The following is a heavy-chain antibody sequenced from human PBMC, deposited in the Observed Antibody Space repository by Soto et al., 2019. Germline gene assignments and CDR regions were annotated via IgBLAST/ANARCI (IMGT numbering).Heavy chain of an antibody. CDR3: ARSFGVAADGPFEY. CDR1: GGSISSGVYY. CDR2: IYYSGST. V-gene: IGHV4-31*03. J-gene: IGHJ4*02. D-gene: IGHD6-13*01. Sequence: PSETLSLTCNVSGGSISSGVYYWSWIRQHPGKGLERIGYIYYSGSTYYNPSLKSRVTISVDTSKNQFSLKLSSVTAADTAVYYCARSFGVAADGPFEYWGQGTLVTVSS.